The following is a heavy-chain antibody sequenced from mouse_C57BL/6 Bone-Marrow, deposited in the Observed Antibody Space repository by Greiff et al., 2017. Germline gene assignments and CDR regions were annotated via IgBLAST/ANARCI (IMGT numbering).Heavy chain of an antibody. CDR1: GFNIKDDY. CDR2: IDPEIGDT. V-gene: IGHV14-4*01. Sequence: DVQLQESGAELVRPGASVKLSCTASGFNIKDDYIHWVKQRPEQGLEWIGWIDPEIGDTEYASKFRGKATITSDTSSNTAYLQLSSLTSEDTAVYYCSSFDGNYFDFWGQGTPLTVAS. CDR3: SSFDGNYFDF. J-gene: IGHJ2*01. D-gene: IGHD2-3*01.